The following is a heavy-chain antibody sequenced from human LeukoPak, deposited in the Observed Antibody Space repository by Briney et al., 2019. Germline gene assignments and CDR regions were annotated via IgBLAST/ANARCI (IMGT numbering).Heavy chain of an antibody. CDR2: IHYRGTT. CDR1: GGSITTYY. J-gene: IGHJ3*02. Sequence: SETLSLTCTLSGGSITTYYWSWIRQPPGKGLEWIGYIHYRGTTNYNPSLKSRVTISVDTSKNQFSLNMRSVTASDTAVYYCARLKLRYFDWLSNTDAFDIWGQGTMVTVSS. V-gene: IGHV4-59*08. D-gene: IGHD3-9*01. CDR3: ARLKLRYFDWLSNTDAFDI.